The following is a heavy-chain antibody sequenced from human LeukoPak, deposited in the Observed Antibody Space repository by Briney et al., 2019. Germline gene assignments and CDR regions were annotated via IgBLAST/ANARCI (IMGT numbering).Heavy chain of an antibody. J-gene: IGHJ4*02. CDR2: ISSSGSTI. D-gene: IGHD3-3*01. CDR1: GFTFSDYY. CDR3: ASAYYDFWSGYYFDY. V-gene: IGHV3-11*01. Sequence: GGSLRLSCAASGFTFSDYYMSWIRQAPGKGLKWVSYISSSGSTIYYADPVKGRFTISRDNAKNSLYLQMNSLRAEDTAVYYCASAYYDFWSGYYFDYWGQGTLVTVSS.